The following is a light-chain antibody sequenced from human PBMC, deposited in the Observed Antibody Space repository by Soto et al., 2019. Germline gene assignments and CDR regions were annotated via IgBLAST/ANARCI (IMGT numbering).Light chain of an antibody. Sequence: EIVLTQSPATLSLSPGERATLSCRASQSVSSYLAWYQQKPGQAPRILIYDASNRATGIPARFSGSGSGTDFTLTISSLEPEDFEVYYCQQRSNWPPTFCQGTKVEIK. CDR2: DAS. V-gene: IGKV3-11*01. J-gene: IGKJ1*01. CDR3: QQRSNWPPT. CDR1: QSVSSY.